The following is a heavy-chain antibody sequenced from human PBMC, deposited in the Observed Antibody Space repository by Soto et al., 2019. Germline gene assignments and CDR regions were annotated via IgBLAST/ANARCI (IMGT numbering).Heavy chain of an antibody. CDR3: ARSITFDWLFFDY. Sequence: SETLSLTCAVSGASINRNNWWSWVRQAPGKGLEWIGEIYHSGSTNYNPSLKSRVTISVDKSKNHFSLKLSSVTAADTAVYYCARSITFDWLFFDYWGQGTLVTVSS. J-gene: IGHJ4*02. V-gene: IGHV4-4*02. D-gene: IGHD3-9*01. CDR2: IYHSGST. CDR1: GASINRNNW.